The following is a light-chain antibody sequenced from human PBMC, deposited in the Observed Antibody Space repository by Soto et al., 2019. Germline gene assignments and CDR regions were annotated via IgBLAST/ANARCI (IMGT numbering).Light chain of an antibody. J-gene: IGKJ3*01. V-gene: IGKV4-1*01. CDR2: WAS. CDR1: QSVLYSSNNQNY. CDR3: QQYYSTPPT. Sequence: DIVMTQSPDSLAVSLGERATINCKSSQSVLYSSNNQNYLAWYQQKPGQSPRLLIYWASTRESGVPDRFSGGGSGTDFTLTISSLQAEDVAVYYFQQYYSTPPTFGPGTKVDIK.